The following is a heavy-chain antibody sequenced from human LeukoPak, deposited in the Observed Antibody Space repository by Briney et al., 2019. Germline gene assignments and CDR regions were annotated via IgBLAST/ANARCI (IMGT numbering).Heavy chain of an antibody. J-gene: IGHJ5*02. CDR1: GHSISSGYY. CDR2: IYHSGST. Sequence: SETLSLTCAVSGHSISSGYYWGWIRQPPGKGLEWIGSIYHSGSTYYNPSLKSRVTISVDTSKNQFSLKLSSVTAADTAVYYCARETDGDSSGLTAGYWFDPWGQGTLVTVSS. CDR3: ARETDGDSSGLTAGYWFDP. V-gene: IGHV4-38-2*01. D-gene: IGHD3-22*01.